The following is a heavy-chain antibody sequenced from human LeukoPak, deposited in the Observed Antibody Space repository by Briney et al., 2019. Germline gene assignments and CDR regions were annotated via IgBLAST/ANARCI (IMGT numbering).Heavy chain of an antibody. CDR3: ARGDCRITSCYNSDY. J-gene: IGHJ4*02. Sequence: GRSLRLSCAASGFTFSSYGMHWVRQAPGKGLEWVAVIWYDGSYKYYADSVKGRFTISRDNSKNTLDLQMNSLRAEDTAVYYCARGDCRITSCYNSDYWGQGTLVTVSS. CDR2: IWYDGSYK. CDR1: GFTFSSYG. D-gene: IGHD2-2*02. V-gene: IGHV3-33*01.